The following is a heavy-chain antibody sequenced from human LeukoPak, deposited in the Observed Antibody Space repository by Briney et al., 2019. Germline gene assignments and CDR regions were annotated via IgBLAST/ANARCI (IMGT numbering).Heavy chain of an antibody. V-gene: IGHV3-7*03. CDR2: IKPDGSAQ. J-gene: IGHJ2*01. D-gene: IGHD2-21*02. CDR1: GFTFSNSW. Sequence: GGSLRLSCAASGFTFSNSWMSWVRQAPGKGLEWVATIKPDGSAQYYVDSVKGRFTISRDNAKNSLYLQMNSLRAEDTALYYCAKGSGHIVVVTAYLYFDLWGRGTLVTVSS. CDR3: AKGSGHIVVVTAYLYFDL.